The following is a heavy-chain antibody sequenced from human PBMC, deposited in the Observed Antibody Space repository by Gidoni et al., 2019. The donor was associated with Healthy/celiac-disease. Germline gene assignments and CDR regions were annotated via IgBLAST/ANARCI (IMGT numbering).Heavy chain of an antibody. V-gene: IGHV3-7*01. CDR2: IKQDGSEK. J-gene: IGHJ4*02. Sequence: AASGFTFSSYWMSWVRQAPGKGLEWVANIKQDGSEKYYVDSVKGRFTISSANAKNSLYLQMNSLRAEDTAVYYCARDPYSSSSFDYWGQGTLVTVSS. CDR3: ARDPYSSSSFDY. D-gene: IGHD6-6*01. CDR1: GFTFSSYW.